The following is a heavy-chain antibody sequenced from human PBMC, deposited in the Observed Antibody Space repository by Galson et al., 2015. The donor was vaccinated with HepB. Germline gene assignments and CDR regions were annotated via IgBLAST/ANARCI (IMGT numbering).Heavy chain of an antibody. Sequence: PALVKPTQPLTLTCTFSGFSLSTSGVGVGWIRQPPGKALEWLALIYWNDDKRYSPSLKSRLTITKDTSKNQVVLTMTNMDPVDTATYYCAHSNEDWNYVELFDYWGQGTLVTVSS. D-gene: IGHD1-7*01. CDR2: IYWNDDK. CDR3: AHSNEDWNYVELFDY. CDR1: GFSLSTSGVG. V-gene: IGHV2-5*01. J-gene: IGHJ4*02.